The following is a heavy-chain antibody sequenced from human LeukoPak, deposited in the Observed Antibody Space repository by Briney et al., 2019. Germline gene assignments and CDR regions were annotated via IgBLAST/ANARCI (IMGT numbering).Heavy chain of an antibody. CDR1: GGSFSGYY. CDR3: ARRSGVARGNYGGNGRVDY. J-gene: IGHJ4*02. Sequence: SETLSLTCAVYGGSFSGYYWSWIRQPPGKGLEWIGEINHSGSDNYNPSLKSRVTISVDTSKNQFSLKLSSVTAADTAVYYCARRSGVARGNYGGNGRVDYWGQGTLVTVSS. D-gene: IGHD4-23*01. CDR2: INHSGSD. V-gene: IGHV4-34*01.